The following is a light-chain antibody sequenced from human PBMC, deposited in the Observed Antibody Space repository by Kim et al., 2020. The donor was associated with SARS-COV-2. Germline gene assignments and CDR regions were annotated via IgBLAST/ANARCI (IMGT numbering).Light chain of an antibody. J-gene: IGLJ2*01. Sequence: SFLPPPPSSSLTPGQRVTISCSGSSSHIGSNYVYWYQQLPGTAPKLLIYRNNQRPSGVPDRFSGSKSGTSASLAISGLRSEDEADYYCAAWDDSLIGVVFGGGTKVTVL. CDR3: AAWDDSLIGVV. CDR2: RNN. CDR1: SSHIGSNY. V-gene: IGLV1-47*01.